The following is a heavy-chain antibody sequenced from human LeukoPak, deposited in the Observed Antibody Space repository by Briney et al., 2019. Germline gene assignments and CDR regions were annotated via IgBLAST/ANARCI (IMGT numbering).Heavy chain of an antibody. Sequence: GRSLRLTCAASGFTFSGYGMQWVRQAPGDGLQWVAFIWHDRSKKYYVDSVKGRFTVSRDDSKNTLYLQMNSLRAEDTAVYYCVRELEDYYDASGSPDYWGQGTLVTVSS. CDR3: VRELEDYYDASGSPDY. D-gene: IGHD3-22*01. CDR2: IWHDRSKK. V-gene: IGHV3-33*01. J-gene: IGHJ4*02. CDR1: GFTFSGYG.